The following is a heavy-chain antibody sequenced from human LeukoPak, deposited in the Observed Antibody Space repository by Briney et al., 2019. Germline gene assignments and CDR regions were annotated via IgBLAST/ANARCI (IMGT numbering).Heavy chain of an antibody. CDR2: IYYGGST. V-gene: IGHV4-59*01. J-gene: IGHJ6*03. CDR1: GGSISSYY. CDR3: ARGNTVTTPYYYYYYMDV. Sequence: SETLSPTCTVSGGSISSYYWSWIRQPPGKGLEWIGYIYYGGSTNYNPSLKSRVTISVDTSKNQFSLKLSSVTAADTAVYYCARGNTVTTPYYYYYYMDVWGKGTTVTVSS. D-gene: IGHD4-11*01.